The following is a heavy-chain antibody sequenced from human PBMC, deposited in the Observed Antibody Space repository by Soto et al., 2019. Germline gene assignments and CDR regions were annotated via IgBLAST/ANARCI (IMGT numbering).Heavy chain of an antibody. Sequence: SETLSLTCTFSGGSISSYYWSWIRQPPGKGLEWIGYIYYSGSTNYNPSLKSRVTISVDTSKNQFSLKLSSVTAADTAVYYCARNDFWSGYTAIWFDPWGQGTLVTVSS. D-gene: IGHD3-3*01. CDR1: GGSISSYY. CDR3: ARNDFWSGYTAIWFDP. CDR2: IYYSGST. V-gene: IGHV4-59*08. J-gene: IGHJ5*02.